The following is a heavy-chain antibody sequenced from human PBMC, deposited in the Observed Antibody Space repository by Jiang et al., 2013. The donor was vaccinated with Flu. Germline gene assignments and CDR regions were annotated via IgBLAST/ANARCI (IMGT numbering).Heavy chain of an antibody. CDR2: VSGRGATT. CDR3: ASGRFLEWSFDY. D-gene: IGHD3-3*01. J-gene: IGHJ4*02. V-gene: IGHV3-23*01. Sequence: QLLESGGGLVQPGGSLRLSCAASGFTFITYAMNWVRQAPGKGLEWVSSVSGRGATTHYADSVKGRFTISRDNSNNTLYLQMKSLRADDTAVYYCASGRFLEWSFDYWGQGALVTVSS. CDR1: GFTFITYA.